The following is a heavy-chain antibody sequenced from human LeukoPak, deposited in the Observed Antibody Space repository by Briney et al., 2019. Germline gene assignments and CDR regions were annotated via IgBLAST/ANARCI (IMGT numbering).Heavy chain of an antibody. CDR1: GYTFTSYY. CDR2: INPSGGST. CDR3: AATFGVDAFDI. V-gene: IGHV1-46*01. D-gene: IGHD3-3*01. J-gene: IGHJ3*02. Sequence: GASVKVSCKASGYTFTSYYMHWVRQAPGQGLEWMGIINPSGGSTSYAQKFQGRVTMTRDMSTSTVYMELSSLRSEDTAVYYCAATFGVDAFDIWGQGTMVTVSS.